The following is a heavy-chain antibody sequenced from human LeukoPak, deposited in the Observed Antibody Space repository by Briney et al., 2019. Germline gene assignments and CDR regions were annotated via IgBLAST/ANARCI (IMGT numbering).Heavy chain of an antibody. V-gene: IGHV4-34*01. D-gene: IGHD2-2*01. CDR1: GGSFSGYY. CDR2: INHSGGT. Sequence: SETLSLTCAVYGGSFSGYYWSWIRQPPGKGLEWIGEINHSGGTNYNPSLKSRVTISVDTSKNQFSLKLSSVTAADTAVYYCASRAIVVVPAAMDYWGQGTLVTVSS. CDR3: ASRAIVVVPAAMDY. J-gene: IGHJ4*02.